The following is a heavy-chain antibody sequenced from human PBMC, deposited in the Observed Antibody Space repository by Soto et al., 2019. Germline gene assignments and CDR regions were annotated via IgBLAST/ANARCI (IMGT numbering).Heavy chain of an antibody. V-gene: IGHV4-59*01. CDR1: GGSLGSYY. J-gene: IGHJ6*02. Sequence: QVQLQESGPGLVKPSETLSLTCTVSGGSLGSYYWSWIRQPPGKGLEWIGYIYYSGSTTYTPSRKSRVTISVDTAKNQLSLKLSSVTAADTAVYYCAREGLTGTISLYYSYGMDVWGQGTTVTVSS. CDR2: IYYSGST. D-gene: IGHD1-7*01. CDR3: AREGLTGTISLYYSYGMDV.